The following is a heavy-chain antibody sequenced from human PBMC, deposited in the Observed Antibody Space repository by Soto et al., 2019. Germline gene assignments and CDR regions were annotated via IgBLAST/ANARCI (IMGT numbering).Heavy chain of an antibody. CDR1: GDSISRGYH. CDR2: IYYSGST. J-gene: IGHJ4*02. V-gene: IGHV4-30-4*08. D-gene: IGHD2-2*02. Sequence: SETLSLTCAVSGDSISRGYHWAWIRQSPGKGLEWIGYIYYSGSTYYNPSLKSRVTISVDTSKNQFSLKLSSVTAADTAVYYCARATYYKHYWGQGTLVTVSS. CDR3: ARATYYKHY.